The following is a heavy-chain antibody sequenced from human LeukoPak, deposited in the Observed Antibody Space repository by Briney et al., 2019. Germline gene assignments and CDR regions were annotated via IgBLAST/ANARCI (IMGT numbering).Heavy chain of an antibody. V-gene: IGHV3-30-3*01. Sequence: GGSLRLSCAASGFTFSSYAMHWVRQAPGKGLEWVAVISYDGSNKYYADSVKGRFTISRDNAKNSLYLQMNSLRAEDTAVYYCARARGYSSLTSGAFDIWGQGTMVTVSS. CDR3: ARARGYSSLTSGAFDI. CDR1: GFTFSSYA. J-gene: IGHJ3*02. CDR2: ISYDGSNK. D-gene: IGHD6-13*01.